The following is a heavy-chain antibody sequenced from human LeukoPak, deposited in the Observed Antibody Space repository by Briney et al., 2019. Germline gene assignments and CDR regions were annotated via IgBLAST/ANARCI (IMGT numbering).Heavy chain of an antibody. CDR3: ARGQFQETYYFDY. J-gene: IGHJ4*02. D-gene: IGHD6-19*01. V-gene: IGHV4-30-2*01. CDR2: IYHSGST. CDR1: GGSISSGGYS. Sequence: PSETLSLTCAVSGGSISSGGYSWSWIRQPPGKGLEWIGYIYHSGSTYYNPSLKSRVTISVDRSKNQFSLKLSSVTAADTAVYYCARGQFQETYYFDYWGQGTLVTVSS.